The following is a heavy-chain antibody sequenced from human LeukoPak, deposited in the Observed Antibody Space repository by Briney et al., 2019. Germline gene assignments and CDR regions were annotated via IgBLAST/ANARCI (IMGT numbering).Heavy chain of an antibody. Sequence: ETLSLTCTVSGYSISSGYYWGWIRQPPGKGLEWVANIKQDGSEKYYVDSVKGRFSISRDNAKNSLYLEMNSLRAEDTAVYYCASNDFWSHFLDYWGQGTLVTVSS. CDR2: IKQDGSEK. V-gene: IGHV3-7*01. CDR3: ASNDFWSHFLDY. J-gene: IGHJ4*02. CDR1: GYSISSGYY. D-gene: IGHD3-3*01.